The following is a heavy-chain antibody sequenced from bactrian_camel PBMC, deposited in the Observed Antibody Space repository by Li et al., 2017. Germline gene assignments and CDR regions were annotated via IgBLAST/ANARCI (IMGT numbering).Heavy chain of an antibody. CDR1: GPTYSRKI. CDR2: IIEGDGST. V-gene: IGHV3S44*01. CDR3: AAGGWDMTIATTEGVQY. Sequence: VQLVESGGGSVQAGGSLRLSCAASGPTYSRKIMAWFRRAPGKEREGVSIIEGDGSTSYADSVKGRFTISKDNAKNTLYLQMNSLKPEDTAMYYCAAGGWDMTIATTEGVQYWGQGTQVTVS. D-gene: IGHD4*01. J-gene: IGHJ4*01.